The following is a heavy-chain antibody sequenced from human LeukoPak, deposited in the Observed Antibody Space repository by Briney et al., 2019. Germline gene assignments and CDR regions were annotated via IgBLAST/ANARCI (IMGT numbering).Heavy chain of an antibody. CDR3: ARGSGTIFGVVIIYYYYMDV. V-gene: IGHV1-46*01. J-gene: IGHJ6*03. D-gene: IGHD3-3*01. CDR1: GYTFTSYY. CDR2: INPSGGST. Sequence: ASVKVSCKASGYTFTSYYMDWVRQAPGQGLEWMGIINPSGGSTSYAQKFQGRVTMTRDTSISTAYMELSRLRSDDTAVYYCARGSGTIFGVVIIYYYYMDVWGKGTTVTVSS.